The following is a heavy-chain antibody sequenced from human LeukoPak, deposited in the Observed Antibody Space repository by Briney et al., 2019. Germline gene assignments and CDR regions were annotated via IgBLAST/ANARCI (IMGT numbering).Heavy chain of an antibody. J-gene: IGHJ4*02. CDR3: ARVYTGIDY. D-gene: IGHD1-26*01. V-gene: IGHV3-11*04. Sequence: GGSLRLSCAASGFTVSSNYMSWVRQAPGKGLECVSYIRSSGSTIYYADSVKGRFTISRDNAKSSLYLQMNSLSTEDTAVYYCARVYTGIDYWGQGTLVTVSS. CDR2: IRSSGSTI. CDR1: GFTVSSNY.